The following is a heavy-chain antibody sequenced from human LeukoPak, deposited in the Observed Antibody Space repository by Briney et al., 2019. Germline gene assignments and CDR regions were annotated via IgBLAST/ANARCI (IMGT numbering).Heavy chain of an antibody. CDR1: GFTFSSYG. CDR2: ISHDGSNK. D-gene: IGHD3-10*01. Sequence: GGSLRLSCAASGFTFSSYGIHWVRQAPGKGLDWVAVISHDGSNKYYADPVKGRFTISRDNSKNTLYLQMNSLIPEDTAIYYCAKEGYYGSGSFPDYWGQGALVTVSS. V-gene: IGHV3-30*18. CDR3: AKEGYYGSGSFPDY. J-gene: IGHJ4*02.